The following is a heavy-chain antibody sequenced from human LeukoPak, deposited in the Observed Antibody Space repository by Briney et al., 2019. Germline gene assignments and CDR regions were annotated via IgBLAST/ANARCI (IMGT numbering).Heavy chain of an antibody. CDR1: GYTFTDCY. J-gene: IGHJ3*02. CDR2: VDPNSGGT. V-gene: IGHV1-2*02. CDR3: ARGAGGDDAFAI. Sequence: GASVKVSCKASGYTFTDCYIHWVRQAPGQGLEWMGWVDPNSGGTNYPQKFQGRVTMTRDTSISTAYLDLSRLRSDVTAVYYCARGAGGDDAFAIWGQGTLVSVSS. D-gene: IGHD4-23*01.